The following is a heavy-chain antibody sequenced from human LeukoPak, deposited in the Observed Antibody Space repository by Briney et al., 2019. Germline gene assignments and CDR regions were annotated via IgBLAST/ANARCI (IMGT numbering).Heavy chain of an antibody. CDR3: ARDPWGGDIVVVPAAIHDP. CDR1: GYTFTNYY. J-gene: IGHJ5*02. D-gene: IGHD2-2*01. CDR2: INPNSGGT. V-gene: IGHV1-2*06. Sequence: GASVKVSCKASGYTFTNYYMHWVRQAPGQGLEWMGRINPNSGGTNFAQKFQGRVTMTRDTSISTAYMELSRLTSDDTAVYYCARDPWGGDIVVVPAAIHDPWGQGTLVTVSS.